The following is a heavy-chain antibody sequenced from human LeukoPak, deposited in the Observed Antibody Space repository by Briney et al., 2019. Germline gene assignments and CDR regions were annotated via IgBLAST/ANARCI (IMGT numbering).Heavy chain of an antibody. CDR1: GYTFTGFY. Sequence: ASVKVSCKASGYTFTGFYMHWVRQAPGQGLEWMGWINPNSGGTKYAQRFQGRVTMTRDTSINTAYMELNSLRSDDTAVYYCARIDRPSVAFDIWGQGTMVTVSS. D-gene: IGHD3-22*01. V-gene: IGHV1-2*02. CDR2: INPNSGGT. J-gene: IGHJ3*02. CDR3: ARIDRPSVAFDI.